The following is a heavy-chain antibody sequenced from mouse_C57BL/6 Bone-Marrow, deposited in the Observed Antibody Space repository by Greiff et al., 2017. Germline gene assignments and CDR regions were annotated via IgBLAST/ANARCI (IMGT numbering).Heavy chain of an antibody. V-gene: IGHV1-63*01. D-gene: IGHD1-2*01. J-gene: IGHJ3*01. CDR2: IYPGGGYP. Sequence: QVQLQQSGAELVRPGTSVKMSCKASGYTFTNYWIGWAKQRPGHGLEWIGDIYPGGGYPNYNEKFKGKATLTADKSSSTAYMQFSSLTSEDSAIYYCARSYYYGWGFAYWDQGTLVTVSA. CDR3: ARSYYYGWGFAY. CDR1: GYTFTNYW.